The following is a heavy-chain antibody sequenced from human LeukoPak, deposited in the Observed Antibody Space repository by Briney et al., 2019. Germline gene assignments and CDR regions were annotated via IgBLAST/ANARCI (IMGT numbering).Heavy chain of an antibody. V-gene: IGHV1-2*06. CDR1: GYTFTGYY. J-gene: IGHJ4*02. CDR2: INPNSGGT. D-gene: IGHD5-18*01. Sequence: ASVKVSCKASGYTFTGYYMHWVRQAPGQGLEWMGRINPNSGGTNYAQKFQGRVTITADESTSTAYMELSSLRSEDTAVYYCARSDTIGYSFGYGDYWGQGTLVTVSS. CDR3: ARSDTIGYSFGYGDY.